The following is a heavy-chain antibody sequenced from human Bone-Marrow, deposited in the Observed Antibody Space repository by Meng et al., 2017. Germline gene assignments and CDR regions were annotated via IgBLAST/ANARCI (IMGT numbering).Heavy chain of an antibody. V-gene: IGHV1-46*01. CDR1: GYTFTGNY. J-gene: IGHJ4*02. Sequence: QVQLVHSGAEVKKPGASVKVSCKASGYTFTGNYMHWVWQAPGQGLEWMGCINPTGSTTKYSQTFRGRVTMTRDTSTSTVSMELSSLRSEDTAVYFCAAEGATLKNFDYWGQGTLVTVSS. CDR2: INPTGSTT. CDR3: AAEGATLKNFDY.